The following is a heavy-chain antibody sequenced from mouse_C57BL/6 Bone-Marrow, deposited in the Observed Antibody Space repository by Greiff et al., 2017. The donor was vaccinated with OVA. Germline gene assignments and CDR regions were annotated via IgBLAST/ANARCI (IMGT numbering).Heavy chain of an antibody. J-gene: IGHJ2*01. CDR3: ARGRWPYYFDY. D-gene: IGHD2-3*01. CDR2: ILPGSGST. Sequence: QVQLQQPGTELVKPGASVKLSCKASGYTFTSYWMHWVKQRPGHGLEWIGEILPGSGSTNYNEKFKGKATFTADTSSNTAYMQLSSLTTEDSAIYYCARGRWPYYFDYWGQGTTLTVSS. V-gene: IGHV1-9*01. CDR1: GYTFTSYW.